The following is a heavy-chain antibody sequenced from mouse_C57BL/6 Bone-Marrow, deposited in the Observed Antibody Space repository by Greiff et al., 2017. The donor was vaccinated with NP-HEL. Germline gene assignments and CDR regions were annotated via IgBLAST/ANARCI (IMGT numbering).Heavy chain of an antibody. CDR1: GYTFPSYW. D-gene: IGHD1-1*01. J-gene: IGHJ2*01. CDR2: IDPSDRYP. Sequence: QVQLQQPGAELVMPGASVKLSCKASGYTFPSYWMHLVPPRPGPFLSCIVSIDPSDRYPNYNQKFKGKSTLTVDKSSSTAYMQLSSLTSEDSAVYYCARPHYYGSSSFDYWGQGTTLTVSS. CDR3: ARPHYYGSSSFDY. V-gene: IGHV1-69*01.